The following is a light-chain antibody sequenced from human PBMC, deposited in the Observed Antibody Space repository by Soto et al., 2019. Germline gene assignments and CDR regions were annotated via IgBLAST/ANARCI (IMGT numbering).Light chain of an antibody. CDR1: SSDVGGYNY. CDR2: DVS. J-gene: IGLJ2*01. V-gene: IGLV2-14*01. CDR3: SSYTSSSTLGVV. Sequence: QSVLTQPASVSGSPGQSITISCTGTSSDVGGYNYVSWYRQHPGKAPKLMIYDVSNRPSGVSNRFSGSKSGNTASLTISGLQAEDEADYYCSSYTSSSTLGVVFGGGTKLTVL.